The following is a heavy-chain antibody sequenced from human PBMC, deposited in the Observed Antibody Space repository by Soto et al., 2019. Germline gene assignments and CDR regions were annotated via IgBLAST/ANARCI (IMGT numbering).Heavy chain of an antibody. Sequence: PGESLKISCKGSGYSFTSYWIGWVRQMPGKGLEWMGIIYPGDSDTRYSPSFQGQVTTSADKSISTAYLQWSSLKASDTAMYYCARRAAAHHYYYGMDVWGQGTTVTVSS. CDR3: ARRAAAHHYYYGMDV. D-gene: IGHD6-6*01. CDR1: GYSFTSYW. CDR2: IYPGDSDT. J-gene: IGHJ6*02. V-gene: IGHV5-51*01.